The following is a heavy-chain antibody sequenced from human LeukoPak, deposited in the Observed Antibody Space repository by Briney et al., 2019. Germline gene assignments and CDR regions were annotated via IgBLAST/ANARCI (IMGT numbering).Heavy chain of an antibody. Sequence: PSETLSLTCTVSGGSLSNSNYYWGWIRRPPGRGLEWIGSIHYSGSTNYNPSLKSRVTISVDTSKNRFSLKLYSVTAADTAVYSCARHPSCTTVTHCSFDYWGQGTLVTASS. CDR3: ARHPSCTTVTHCSFDY. V-gene: IGHV4-39*01. CDR2: IHYSGST. J-gene: IGHJ4*02. D-gene: IGHD4-11*01. CDR1: GGSLSNSNYY.